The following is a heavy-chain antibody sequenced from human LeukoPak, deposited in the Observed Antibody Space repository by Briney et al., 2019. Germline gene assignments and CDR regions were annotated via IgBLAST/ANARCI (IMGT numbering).Heavy chain of an antibody. V-gene: IGHV4-39*01. D-gene: IGHD6-13*01. CDR2: IYYSGST. Sequence: SETQSLTCTVSGGSISSSSYYWGWIRQPPGKGLEWIGSIYYSGSTYYNPSLKSRVTISVDTSKNQFSLKLSSVTAADTAVYYCARHLSIAAAPVWFDPWGQGTLVTVSS. CDR1: GGSISSSSYY. CDR3: ARHLSIAAAPVWFDP. J-gene: IGHJ5*02.